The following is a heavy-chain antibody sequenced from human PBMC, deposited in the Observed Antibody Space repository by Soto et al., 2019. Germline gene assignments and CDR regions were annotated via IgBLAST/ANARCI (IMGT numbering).Heavy chain of an antibody. D-gene: IGHD2-2*01. CDR3: ASWLKEGAIGSYYYGMDV. J-gene: IGHJ6*02. CDR1: GGTFSDYA. CDR2: IMPIFGAP. Sequence: QVQLVQSGAEVKKPGSSVKVSCKASGGTFSDYAFSWVRQAPGQGLEWLGGIMPIFGAPDYAQKFQGRVTITADESTRATYMDMRSLRSEDTAVYYCASWLKEGAIGSYYYGMDVWGQGTTVTVSS. V-gene: IGHV1-69*12.